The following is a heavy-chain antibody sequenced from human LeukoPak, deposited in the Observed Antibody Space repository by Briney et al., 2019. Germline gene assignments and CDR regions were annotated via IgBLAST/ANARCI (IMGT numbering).Heavy chain of an antibody. CDR3: SIDRAYITMVRGVITGVPNYFDY. D-gene: IGHD3-10*01. J-gene: IGHJ4*02. Sequence: PGGSLRLSCAASGFTFNNYAMSWVRQAPGKGLEWVSAISGSGGSTHYADSVKGRFTISRDNSKNTLYLQMNSLRAEDTALYYCSIDRAYITMVRGVITGVPNYFDYWGQGTLVTVSS. CDR2: ISGSGGST. V-gene: IGHV3-23*01. CDR1: GFTFNNYA.